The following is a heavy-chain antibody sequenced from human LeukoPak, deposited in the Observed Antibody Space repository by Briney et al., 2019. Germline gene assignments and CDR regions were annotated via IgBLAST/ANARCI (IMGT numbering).Heavy chain of an antibody. Sequence: PGGSLRLSWAASGFTFSSYWMSWVRQAPGKGLEWVANIKQEGSEKYYVDSVKGRFTISRANTNSSLSLHMNSPKAHHTSVYYCARDLYSQTMDVWGHGTTVTVSS. CDR1: GFTFSSYW. CDR2: IKQEGSEK. V-gene: IGHV3-7*01. CDR3: ARDLYSQTMDV. J-gene: IGHJ6*02. D-gene: IGHD2-21*01.